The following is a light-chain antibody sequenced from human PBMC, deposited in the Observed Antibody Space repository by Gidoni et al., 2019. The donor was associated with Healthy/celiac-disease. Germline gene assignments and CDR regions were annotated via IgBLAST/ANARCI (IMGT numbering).Light chain of an antibody. J-gene: IGKJ4*01. CDR2: GAS. Sequence: IVLTQSPGTLSLSPGERATLSCRASQSVSSSYLAWYQQKPGQAPRLLIYGASSRATGIPDRFSGSGSGTDFTLTSSRLEPEDFAVYYCQQYDSSPLTFGGGTKVEIK. CDR1: QSVSSSY. CDR3: QQYDSSPLT. V-gene: IGKV3-20*01.